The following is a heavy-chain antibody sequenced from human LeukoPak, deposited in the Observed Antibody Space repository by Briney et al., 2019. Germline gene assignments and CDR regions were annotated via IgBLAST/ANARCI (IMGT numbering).Heavy chain of an antibody. J-gene: IGHJ5*02. Sequence: SVQVSCKASGGTFSSYTISWVRQATGQGLEWMGRIIPILGIANYAQKFQGRVTITADKSTSTAYMELSSLRSEDTAVYYCARCLGFGMVRGVIVGNWFDPWGQGTLVTVSS. D-gene: IGHD3-10*01. CDR3: ARCLGFGMVRGVIVGNWFDP. V-gene: IGHV1-69*02. CDR1: GGTFSSYT. CDR2: IIPILGIA.